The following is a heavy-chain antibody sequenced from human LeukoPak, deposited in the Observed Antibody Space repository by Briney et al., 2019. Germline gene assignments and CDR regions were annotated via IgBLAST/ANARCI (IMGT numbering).Heavy chain of an antibody. D-gene: IGHD6-13*01. CDR1: GGSISSYY. CDR3: ARGGPETGYSSSWYRSNYYYYYMDV. V-gene: IGHV4-34*01. CDR2: INHSGST. J-gene: IGHJ6*03. Sequence: SETLSLTCTVSGGSISSYYWSWIRQPPGKGLEWIGEINHSGSTNYNPSLKSRVTISVDTSKNQFSLKLSSVTAADTAVYYCARGGPETGYSSSWYRSNYYYYYMDVWGKGTTVTVSS.